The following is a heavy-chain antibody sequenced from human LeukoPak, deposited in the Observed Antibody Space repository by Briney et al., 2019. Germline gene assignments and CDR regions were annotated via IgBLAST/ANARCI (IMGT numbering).Heavy chain of an antibody. Sequence: GASVKVSCKVSGYTLTELSMHWVRQAPGKGLEWMGGFDPEDGETIYAQKLQGRVTMTEDTSTDTAYVELSSLRSEDTAVYYCATAKSLRYYYMDVWGKGTTVTVSS. CDR1: GYTLTELS. D-gene: IGHD4/OR15-4a*01. V-gene: IGHV1-24*01. CDR3: ATAKSLRYYYMDV. CDR2: FDPEDGET. J-gene: IGHJ6*03.